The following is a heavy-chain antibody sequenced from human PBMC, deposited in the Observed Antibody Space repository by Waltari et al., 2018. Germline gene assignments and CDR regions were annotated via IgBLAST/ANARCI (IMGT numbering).Heavy chain of an antibody. J-gene: IGHJ4*02. V-gene: IGHV4-4*02. CDR3: ARDRIGIVGAIDY. Sequence: QVQLQESGPGLVKPSGTLSLTCAVSGGSIPSTNWWSWVRQPPGKGLEWIGEIHPGGTTNYNPSLKSRVTISVDKSKNQFSLKLSSVTAADTAVYYCARDRIGIVGAIDYWGQGTLVIVSS. CDR2: IHPGGTT. D-gene: IGHD1-26*01. CDR1: GGSIPSTNW.